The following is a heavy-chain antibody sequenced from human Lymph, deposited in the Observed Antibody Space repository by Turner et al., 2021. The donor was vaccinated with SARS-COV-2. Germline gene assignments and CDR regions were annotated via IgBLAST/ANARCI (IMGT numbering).Heavy chain of an antibody. D-gene: IGHD1-26*01. Sequence: HVHLQESGPGLVRPSETLSLTCPFPGGPISSTSWSWIRQSPGRGLEWIGYFYKSGYIDYNTTLRRRVTISVNTSKNQLTQNLISETAADTAGYYGARHQGSNSGYDDGMNVWGQGTAVIVSS. CDR3: ARHQGSNSGYDDGMNV. V-gene: IGHV4-59*08. J-gene: IGHJ6*02. CDR1: GGPISSTS. CDR2: FYKSGYI.